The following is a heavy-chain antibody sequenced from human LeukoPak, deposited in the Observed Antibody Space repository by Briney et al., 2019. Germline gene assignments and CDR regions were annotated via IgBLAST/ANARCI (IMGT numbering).Heavy chain of an antibody. D-gene: IGHD1-26*01. V-gene: IGHV1-2*02. CDR3: ATDSANSGHGY. CDR1: GYTFTGYY. CDR2: INPNSGGT. J-gene: IGHJ4*02. Sequence: ASVKVSFKASGYTFTGYYMHWVRQAPGQGLEWMGWINPNSGGTNYAQKFQGRVTMTRDTSISTVYMELSRLRSDDTAVYYCATDSANSGHGYWGQGTLVTVSS.